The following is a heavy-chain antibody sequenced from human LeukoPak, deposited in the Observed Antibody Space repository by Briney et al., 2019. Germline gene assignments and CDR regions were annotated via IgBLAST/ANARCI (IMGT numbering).Heavy chain of an antibody. J-gene: IGHJ4*02. CDR1: GGSISSYY. CDR3: AGKEPGAGKGGFDF. Sequence: PSETLSLTCTVSGGSISSYYWSWIRQPAGKGLEWIGRIYTTGSTNYNPSLKSRVDMSIDTPKNQFSLKLSSVTAADTAVYYCAGKEPGAGKGGFDFWGRGPLVPVSS. D-gene: IGHD1-14*01. V-gene: IGHV4-4*07. CDR2: IYTTGST.